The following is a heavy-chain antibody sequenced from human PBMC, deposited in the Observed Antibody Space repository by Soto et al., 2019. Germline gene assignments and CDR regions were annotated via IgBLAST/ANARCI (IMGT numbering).Heavy chain of an antibody. J-gene: IGHJ4*02. D-gene: IGHD3-16*01. CDR2: VTSRGDTT. CDR3: AKDRLGGGLDY. CDR1: GFIFSNYA. V-gene: IGHV3-23*01. Sequence: EVQLLQSGGGLVQPGGSLRLSCAASGFIFSNYAMNWVRQAPGKGLEWVSIVTSRGDTTYYADSVKGRFTISRDNSKNTLYLQVNSLTAEYTAVDYCAKDRLGGGLDYWGQGTLVSVSS.